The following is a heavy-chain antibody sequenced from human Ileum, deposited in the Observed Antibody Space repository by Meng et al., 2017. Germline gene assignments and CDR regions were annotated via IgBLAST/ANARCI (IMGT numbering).Heavy chain of an antibody. CDR2: IHHSGST. D-gene: IGHD1-26*01. CDR3: AREWSGSYRHFDY. V-gene: IGHV4-4*03. Sequence: PDTLSSPAPGSCPSTRPSDWGSWVRQPPGKGLGWIGEIHHSGSTNYNPSLKSRVTISVDKSKTQFSLKLNSVTAADTAVYYCAREWSGSYRHFDYWGQGTLVTVSS. CDR1: CPSTRPSDW. J-gene: IGHJ4*02.